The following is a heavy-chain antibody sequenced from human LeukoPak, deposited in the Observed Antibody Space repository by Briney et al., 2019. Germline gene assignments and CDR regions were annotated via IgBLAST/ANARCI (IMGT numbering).Heavy chain of an antibody. Sequence: SVKVSCKTSGGTFTSSAITWVRQAPGQGLEWMGRIIPVLNITTYARKFQGSVTITADTSTSTVYMELSSLRSEETAVYYCARDQGLTAPPPYGLDVWGQGTTVIVSS. J-gene: IGHJ6*02. CDR2: IIPVLNIT. CDR1: GGTFTSSA. V-gene: IGHV1-69*04. D-gene: IGHD5-18*01. CDR3: ARDQGLTAPPPYGLDV.